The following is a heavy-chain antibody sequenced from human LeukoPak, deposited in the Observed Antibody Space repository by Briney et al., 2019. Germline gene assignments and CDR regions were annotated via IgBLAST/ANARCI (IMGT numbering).Heavy chain of an antibody. CDR2: IAADGGVK. CDR1: GFTFHDHG. V-gene: IGHV3-30*03. CDR3: AREATWGQWYFDL. J-gene: IGHJ4*02. D-gene: IGHD6-19*01. Sequence: GGSLRLSCAASGFTFHDHGMDWVRQAPGKGLEWVAVIAADGGVKQHADFVKGRFSLSRDNSKNTLFLEMNGLTVEDTAVYYCAREATWGQWYFDLWGQGAPVTVSS.